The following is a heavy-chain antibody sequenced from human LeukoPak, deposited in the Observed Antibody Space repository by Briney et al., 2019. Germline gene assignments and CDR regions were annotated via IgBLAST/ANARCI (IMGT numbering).Heavy chain of an antibody. CDR2: IYYSGST. V-gene: IGHV4-59*01. Sequence: SETLSLTCTVSGGSISSYYWSWIRQPPGKGLEWIGYIYYSGSTNCNPSLKSRVTISVDTSKNQFSLKLSSVTAADTGVYYCARGDPGRGWFDPWGQGTLVTVSS. CDR3: ARGDPGRGWFDP. CDR1: GGSISSYY. J-gene: IGHJ5*02.